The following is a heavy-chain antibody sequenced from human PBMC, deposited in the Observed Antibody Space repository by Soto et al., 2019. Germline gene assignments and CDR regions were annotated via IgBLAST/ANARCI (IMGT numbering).Heavy chain of an antibody. V-gene: IGHV4-4*02. J-gene: IGHJ6*03. CDR2: IYHSGST. CDR1: SGSISSSNW. Sequence: SETLSLTCAVSSGSISSSNWWSWVRQPPGKGLEWIGEIYHSGSTNYNPSLKSRVTISVDKSKNQFSLKLSSVTAADTAVYYCARLRFGELGGYSTYYYMDVWGKGTTVTVSS. D-gene: IGHD3-10*01. CDR3: ARLRFGELGGYSTYYYMDV.